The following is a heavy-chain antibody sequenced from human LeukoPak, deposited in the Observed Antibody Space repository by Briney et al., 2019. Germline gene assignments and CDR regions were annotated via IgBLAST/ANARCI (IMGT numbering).Heavy chain of an antibody. D-gene: IGHD6-13*01. CDR2: INHSGST. Sequence: SETLSLTCAVFGGSFSGYYWSLIRQPPGKGLEWIGEINHSGSTNYNPSLKSRVTISVDTSKNQFSLKLSSVTAADTAVYYCARGRYSSSAHVYWGQGTLVTVSS. CDR1: GGSFSGYY. V-gene: IGHV4-34*01. CDR3: ARGRYSSSAHVY. J-gene: IGHJ4*02.